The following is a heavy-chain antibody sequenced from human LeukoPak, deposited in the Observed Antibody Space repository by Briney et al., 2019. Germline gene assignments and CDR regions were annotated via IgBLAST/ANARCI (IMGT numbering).Heavy chain of an antibody. J-gene: IGHJ4*02. V-gene: IGHV3-30*04. CDR2: ISYDGSNK. D-gene: IGHD3-10*01. Sequence: GGSLRLSCAASGFILSDYNMHWVRQAPGKGLEWVAVISYDGSNKHYADSVKGRFTISRDNSKNTLYLQMNSLRAEDTAVYYCARGRGLTLSYHYFDYWGQGTLVTVSS. CDR3: ARGRGLTLSYHYFDY. CDR1: GFILSDYN.